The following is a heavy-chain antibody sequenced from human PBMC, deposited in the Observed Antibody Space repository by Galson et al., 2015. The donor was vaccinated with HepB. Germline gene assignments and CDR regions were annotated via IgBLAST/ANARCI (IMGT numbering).Heavy chain of an antibody. CDR1: GFTFSSYS. Sequence: SLRLSCAASGFTFSSYSMNWVRQAPGKGLEWVSSISSSSSYIYYADSVKGRFTISRDNAKNSLYLQMNSLRAEDTAVYYCARDPVAGSFVDYWGRGTLVTVSS. D-gene: IGHD6-19*01. J-gene: IGHJ4*02. CDR2: ISSSSSYI. V-gene: IGHV3-21*01. CDR3: ARDPVAGSFVDY.